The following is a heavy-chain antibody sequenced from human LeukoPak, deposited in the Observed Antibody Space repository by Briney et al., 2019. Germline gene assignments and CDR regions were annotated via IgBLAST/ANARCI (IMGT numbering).Heavy chain of an antibody. J-gene: IGHJ5*01. D-gene: IGHD1-1*01. V-gene: IGHV1-46*01. CDR3: ARVGSTGPLGVNWFGP. Sequence: ASVKVSCKASGYTFTSYYMHWVRQAPGQGLEWMGIINPSGGSTSYAQKFQGRVTMTRDMSTSTVYMELSSLRSEDTAVYYCARVGSTGPLGVNWFGPWGQGNLVTVSS. CDR1: GYTFTSYY. CDR2: INPSGGST.